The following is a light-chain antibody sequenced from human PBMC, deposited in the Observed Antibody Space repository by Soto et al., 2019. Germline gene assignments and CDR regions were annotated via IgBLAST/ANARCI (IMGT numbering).Light chain of an antibody. J-gene: IGKJ3*01. V-gene: IGKV3-15*01. CDR3: QQHNAWHLT. Sequence: IVLTQSPGTLSVSPGERVILSCRASQTLRNTLAWYQQKPGQAPRLLIYGGFTRATGIPARFSGSGSGTEFTLTINRLQSEDFAIYYCQQHNAWHLTFGPGTKLDLK. CDR2: GGF. CDR1: QTLRNT.